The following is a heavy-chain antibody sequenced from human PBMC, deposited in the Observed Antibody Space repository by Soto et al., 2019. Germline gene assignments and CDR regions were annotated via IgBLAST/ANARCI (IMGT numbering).Heavy chain of an antibody. D-gene: IGHD6-13*01. CDR2: IWYDGSNK. J-gene: IGHJ4*02. V-gene: IGHV3-33*01. CDR1: GFTFSSYG. Sequence: QVQLVESGGGVVQPGRSLRRSCAASGFTFSSYGMHWVRQAPGTGLEWVAVIWYDGSNKYYADSVQGRFTISRDNSKHTLYLQMNSLRAEDTAVYYCARWGIAAGDYWGQVTLVTVSS. CDR3: ARWGIAAGDY.